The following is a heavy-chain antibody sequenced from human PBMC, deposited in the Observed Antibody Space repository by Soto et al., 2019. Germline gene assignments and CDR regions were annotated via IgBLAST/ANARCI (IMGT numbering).Heavy chain of an antibody. CDR2: IYYSGST. CDR1: GGSISSGGYY. Sequence: QVQLQESGPGLVKPSQTLSLTCTVSGGSISSGGYYWSWIRQHPGKGLAWIGYIYYSGSTYYKPSLNSRVTISVDTSNNQFSLKLSSVTAADTAVYYCARSTVLRYFDWFPPCDYWGQGTLVTVSS. V-gene: IGHV4-31*03. J-gene: IGHJ4*02. D-gene: IGHD3-9*01. CDR3: ARSTVLRYFDWFPPCDY.